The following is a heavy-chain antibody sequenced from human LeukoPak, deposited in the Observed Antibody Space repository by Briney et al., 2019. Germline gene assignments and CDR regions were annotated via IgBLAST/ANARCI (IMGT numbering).Heavy chain of an antibody. V-gene: IGHV3-13*01. D-gene: IGHD5-12*01. CDR2: IGTAGDT. CDR1: GFTFSSYD. CDR3: ARETATYGGYDY. J-gene: IGHJ4*02. Sequence: PGGSLRLSCAASGFTFSSYDMHWVRQATGKGLEWVSAIGTAGDTYYPGSVKGRFTISRENAKNSLYLQMNSLRAGDTAVYYCARETATYGGYDYWGQGTLVTVSS.